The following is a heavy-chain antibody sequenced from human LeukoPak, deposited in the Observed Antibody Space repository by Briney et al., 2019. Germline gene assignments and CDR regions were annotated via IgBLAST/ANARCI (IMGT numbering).Heavy chain of an antibody. D-gene: IGHD3-10*01. CDR2: IYYSGST. J-gene: IGHJ4*02. CDR3: ARWAYYYGSLTSGSGYFDY. CDR1: GGSISSYY. V-gene: IGHV4-59*08. Sequence: SETLSLTCTVSGGSISSYYWSWIRQPPGKGLEWIGYIYYSGSTNYNPSLKSRVTISVDTSKNQFSLKLSSVTAADTAVYYCARWAYYYGSLTSGSGYFDYWGQGTLVTVSS.